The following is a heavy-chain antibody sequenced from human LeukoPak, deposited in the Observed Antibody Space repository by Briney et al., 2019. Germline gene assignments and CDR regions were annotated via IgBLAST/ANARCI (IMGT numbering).Heavy chain of an antibody. CDR3: ARLPPNYYDSSGYSDY. V-gene: IGHV5-51*01. Sequence: GESLKISCKGSGYRFTNYWIGWVRQMPGKGLKWMGIIYPGDSDARYSPSFQGQVTISADKSISTAYLQWSSLKASDTAMYYCARLPPNYYDSSGYSDYWGQGTLVTVSS. D-gene: IGHD3-22*01. CDR2: IYPGDSDA. J-gene: IGHJ4*02. CDR1: GYRFTNYW.